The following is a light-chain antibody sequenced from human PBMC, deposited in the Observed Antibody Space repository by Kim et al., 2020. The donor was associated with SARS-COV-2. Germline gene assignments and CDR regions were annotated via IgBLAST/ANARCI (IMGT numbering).Light chain of an antibody. Sequence: EIVMTQSPATLSVSPGERATLSCRASQSVNNNLAWFQQKPGQAPRLLIYGASVRASGVPARFSGSGSGTEFTLTISSLQSEDFAVYYCQQHHSWPPYTFGQGTKLEIK. CDR3: QQHHSWPPYT. V-gene: IGKV3-15*01. J-gene: IGKJ2*01. CDR2: GAS. CDR1: QSVNNN.